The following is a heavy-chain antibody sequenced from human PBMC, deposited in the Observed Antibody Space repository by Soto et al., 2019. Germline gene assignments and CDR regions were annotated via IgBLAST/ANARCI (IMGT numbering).Heavy chain of an antibody. Sequence: QVQLVQSGAEVKKPGSSVKVSCKASGGTFSSYAISWVRQAPGQGLEWMGGIIPIFGTANYAQKFQGRVTITADESTSIAYMELSSLRSEDTAVYSWAPFYDSSGYYSSWFDPWGQGTLVTVSS. CDR1: GGTFSSYA. D-gene: IGHD3-22*01. J-gene: IGHJ5*02. CDR2: IIPIFGTA. CDR3: APFYDSSGYYSSWFDP. V-gene: IGHV1-69*12.